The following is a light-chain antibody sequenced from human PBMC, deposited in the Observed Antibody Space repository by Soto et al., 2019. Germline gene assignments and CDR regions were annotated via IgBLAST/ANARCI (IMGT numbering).Light chain of an antibody. CDR3: NSYDASLRGSGV. V-gene: IGLV1-40*01. J-gene: IGLJ1*01. CDR2: GNK. CDR1: GTNFGAGFD. Sequence: QSVLAQPPSVSGAPGQTVTISCIGSGTNFGAGFDVHWYQQLPGTAPKLLIYGNKSRPSGVSDRFSGSKSGTSASLTITGLQAEDEGNYYCNSYDASLRGSGVFGTGTKVTVL.